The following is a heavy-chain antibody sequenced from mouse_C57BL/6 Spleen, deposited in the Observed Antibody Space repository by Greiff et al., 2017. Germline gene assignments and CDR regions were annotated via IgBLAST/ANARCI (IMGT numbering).Heavy chain of an antibody. V-gene: IGHV5-4*01. J-gene: IGHJ2*01. CDR3: ARESSRGYFDY. D-gene: IGHD6-1*01. Sequence: EVQRVESGGGLVKPGGSLKLSCAASGFTFSSYAMSWVRQTPEKRLEWVATISDGGSYTYYPDNVKGRFTISRDNAKNNLYLQMSHLKSEDTAMYYCARESSRGYFDYWGQGTTLTVSS. CDR1: GFTFSSYA. CDR2: ISDGGSYT.